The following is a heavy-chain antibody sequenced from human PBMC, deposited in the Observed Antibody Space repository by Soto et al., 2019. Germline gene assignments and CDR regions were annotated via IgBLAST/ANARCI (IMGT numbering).Heavy chain of an antibody. J-gene: IGHJ4*02. V-gene: IGHV3-30*18. Sequence: LRLSCAASGFTFSSYGMHWVRQAPGKGLEWVAVISYDGSNKYYADSVKGRFTISRDNSKNTLYLQMNSLRAEDTAVYYCAKDLEMARADDYWGQGTLVTVSS. CDR3: AKDLEMARADDY. D-gene: IGHD5-12*01. CDR2: ISYDGSNK. CDR1: GFTFSSYG.